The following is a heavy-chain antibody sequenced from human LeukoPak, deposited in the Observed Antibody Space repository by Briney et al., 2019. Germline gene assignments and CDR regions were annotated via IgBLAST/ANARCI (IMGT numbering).Heavy chain of an antibody. CDR3: ARAGGYCSGTSCYDDWFDP. Sequence: ASVKVSCKASGYTFTGYYMHWVRQAPGQGLEWMGWINPNSGGTNYAQKFQGRVTMTRDTSTSTVYMKLSSLRSEDTAVYYCARAGGYCSGTSCYDDWFDPWGQGTLVTVSS. CDR1: GYTFTGYY. J-gene: IGHJ5*02. D-gene: IGHD2-2*01. CDR2: INPNSGGT. V-gene: IGHV1-2*02.